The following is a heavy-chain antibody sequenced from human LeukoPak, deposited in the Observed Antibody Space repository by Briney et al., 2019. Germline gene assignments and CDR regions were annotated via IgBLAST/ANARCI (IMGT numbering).Heavy chain of an antibody. D-gene: IGHD2-2*01. CDR3: ARGAQQPIDIVVVPAASPGKYFDY. Sequence: SSETLSLTCAVYGRSFSGYYWSWIRQPPGKGLEWIGEINHSGSTNYNPSLKSRVTISVDTSKNQFSLKLISVTAADTAVYYCARGAQQPIDIVVVPAASPGKYFDYWGQGTLVTVSS. CDR1: GRSFSGYY. V-gene: IGHV4-34*01. CDR2: INHSGST. J-gene: IGHJ4*02.